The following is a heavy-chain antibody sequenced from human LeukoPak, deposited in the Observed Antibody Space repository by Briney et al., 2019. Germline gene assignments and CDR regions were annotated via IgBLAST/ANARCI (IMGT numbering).Heavy chain of an antibody. D-gene: IGHD6-19*01. Sequence: PGGSLRLSCSASGYTFSSYAMHWVRQAPGKGLECVSAISSNGGSTYYADSVKGRFTISRDNSKNTLYLQMSSLRAEDTAVYYCVKDRSGWYDGFDYWGQGTLVTVSS. CDR1: GYTFSSYA. CDR2: ISSNGGST. V-gene: IGHV3-64D*09. J-gene: IGHJ4*02. CDR3: VKDRSGWYDGFDY.